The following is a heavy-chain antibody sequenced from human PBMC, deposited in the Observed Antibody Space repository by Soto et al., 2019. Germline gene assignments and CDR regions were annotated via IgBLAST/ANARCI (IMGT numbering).Heavy chain of an antibody. CDR1: GGSFSGYY. CDR3: ARALLYYDSSGYYYGGDYGMDV. V-gene: IGHV4-34*01. J-gene: IGHJ6*02. D-gene: IGHD3-22*01. Sequence: SETLSLTCAVYGGSFSGYYWSWIRQPPGKGLGWIGEINHSGSTNYNPSLKSRVTISVDTSKNQFSLKLSSVIAADTAVYHCARALLYYDSSGYYYGGDYGMDVWGQGTTVTVS. CDR2: INHSGST.